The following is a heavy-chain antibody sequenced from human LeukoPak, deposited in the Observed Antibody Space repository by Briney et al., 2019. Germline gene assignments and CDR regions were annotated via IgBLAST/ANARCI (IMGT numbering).Heavy chain of an antibody. V-gene: IGHV3-23*01. Sequence: GGSLRLSCAASGFTFSSYAMSWVRQAPGKGLEWVSAISGSGGSTYYADSVKGRFTISRDNSKNTLYLQMNSLRAEDTAVYYCAKDLSRHTAAGSPLDYWGQGTLVTVSS. J-gene: IGHJ4*02. D-gene: IGHD6-13*01. CDR2: ISGSGGST. CDR1: GFTFSSYA. CDR3: AKDLSRHTAAGSPLDY.